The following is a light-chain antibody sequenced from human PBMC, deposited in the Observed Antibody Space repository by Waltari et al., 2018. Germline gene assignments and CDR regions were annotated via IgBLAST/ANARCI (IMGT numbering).Light chain of an antibody. J-gene: IGKJ2*01. V-gene: IGKV1-39*01. CDR2: YAS. Sequence: DIQMIQSPSSLSASVGDRVTLTCRASQSTSSYLNWYQQKPGKAPQLLVYYASSLQSGVPSRFSGSGSGTDFTLTISRLQPEDFATYYCQESSRLPYTFGQGTKVDIK. CDR1: QSTSSY. CDR3: QESSRLPYT.